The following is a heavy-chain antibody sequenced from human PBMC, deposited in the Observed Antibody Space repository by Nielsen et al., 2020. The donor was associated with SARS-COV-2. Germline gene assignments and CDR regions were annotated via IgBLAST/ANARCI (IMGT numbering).Heavy chain of an antibody. CDR3: AKGSSSWYYFDY. Sequence: GESLKISCAASGFTFSSYGMHWVRQAPGKGLEWVAVIWYDGSNKYYADSVKGRFTISRDNSKNTLYLQMNSLRAEDTAVYYCAKGSSSWYYFDYWGQGTLVTVSS. D-gene: IGHD6-13*01. CDR1: GFTFSSYG. CDR2: IWYDGSNK. J-gene: IGHJ4*02. V-gene: IGHV3-30*02.